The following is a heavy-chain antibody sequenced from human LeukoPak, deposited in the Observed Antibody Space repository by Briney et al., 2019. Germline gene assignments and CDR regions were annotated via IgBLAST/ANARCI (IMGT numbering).Heavy chain of an antibody. CDR3: ARDDSYGDYADY. V-gene: IGHV4-39*07. Sequence: SETLSLTCTVSGGSISSSSNYWGWIRQPPGKGLEWIGSIYYSGSTYYNPSLKSRVTISVDTSKNQFSLKLSSVTAADTAVYYCARDDSYGDYADYWGQGTLVTVSS. CDR1: GGSISSSSNY. J-gene: IGHJ4*02. D-gene: IGHD4-17*01. CDR2: IYYSGST.